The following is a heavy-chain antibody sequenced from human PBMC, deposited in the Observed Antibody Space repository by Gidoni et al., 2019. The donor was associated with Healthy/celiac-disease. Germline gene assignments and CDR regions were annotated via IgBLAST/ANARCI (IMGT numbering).Heavy chain of an antibody. D-gene: IGHD3-10*01. Sequence: EVQLVESGGGLVKPGGSLRLSCAASGFTFSNAWMSWVRQAPGKGLEWVGRIKSKTDGGTTDYAAPVKGRFTISRDDSKNTLYLQMNSLKTEDTAVYYCTTAGAYYYGSGTGDAFDIWGQGTMVTVSS. CDR2: IKSKTDGGTT. CDR3: TTAGAYYYGSGTGDAFDI. V-gene: IGHV3-15*01. J-gene: IGHJ3*02. CDR1: GFTFSNAW.